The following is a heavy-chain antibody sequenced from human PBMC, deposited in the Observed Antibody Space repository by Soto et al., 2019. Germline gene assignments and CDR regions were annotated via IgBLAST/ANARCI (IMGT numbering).Heavy chain of an antibody. CDR1: GFTFSSYA. Sequence: PGGSLRLSCAASGFTFSSYAMSWVRQAPGKGLEWVSAISGSGGSTYYADSVKGRFTISRDNSKNTLYLQMNSRRAEDTAVYYCAKLGRDDYNQKTFGYWGQGTLVTVSS. CDR3: AKLGRDDYNQKTFGY. V-gene: IGHV3-23*01. CDR2: ISGSGGST. D-gene: IGHD4-4*01. J-gene: IGHJ4*02.